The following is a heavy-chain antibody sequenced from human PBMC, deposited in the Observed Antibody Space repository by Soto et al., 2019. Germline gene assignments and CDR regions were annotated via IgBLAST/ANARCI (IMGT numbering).Heavy chain of an antibody. CDR3: ARDSYSSATH. CDR2: ISNDGSDT. J-gene: IGHJ4*01. CDR1: GRPFGDNW. D-gene: IGHD4-4*01. V-gene: IGHV3-74*01. Sequence: EVQLVESGGGLVQPGRSLRLSCAASGRPFGDNWMHWVRQAPGKGLVWVSRISNDGSDTTYADSVRGRFTVSRDNAKNTLYLQMNSLRAEDTAVYYCARDSYSSATHWGHGTLVTVSS.